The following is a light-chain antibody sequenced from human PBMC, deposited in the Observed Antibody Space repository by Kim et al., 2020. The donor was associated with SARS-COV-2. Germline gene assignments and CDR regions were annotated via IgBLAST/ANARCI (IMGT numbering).Light chain of an antibody. Sequence: GQRVTMSCSGSSSKIGSNTVNWYQQLPGTAPKLLIYSNYQRPSGVPDRFSGSKSGTSASLAISGLQSEDEADYYCAAWDDSLHGPVFGGGTQLTVL. V-gene: IGLV1-44*01. J-gene: IGLJ2*01. CDR2: SNY. CDR3: AAWDDSLHGPV. CDR1: SSKIGSNT.